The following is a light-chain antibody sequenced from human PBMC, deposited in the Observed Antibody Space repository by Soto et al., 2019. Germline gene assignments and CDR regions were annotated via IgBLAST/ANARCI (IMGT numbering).Light chain of an antibody. CDR2: EVS. J-gene: IGLJ1*01. Sequence: QSLLTQPASVSGSPGQSITISCPGTSSDVGSYNLVSWYQQHPGKAPKLMIYEVSKRPSGVSNRFSGSKSGNTASLTISGLQAEDEADYYCCSYAGSSTSYVFGTGTKVTVL. CDR3: CSYAGSSTSYV. CDR1: SSDVGSYNL. V-gene: IGLV2-23*02.